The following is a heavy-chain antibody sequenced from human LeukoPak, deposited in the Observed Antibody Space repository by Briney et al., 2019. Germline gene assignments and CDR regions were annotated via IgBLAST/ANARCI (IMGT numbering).Heavy chain of an antibody. CDR3: ARDIVAGRGY. V-gene: IGHV1-69*04. CDR2: IIPILGIA. D-gene: IGHD6-19*01. J-gene: IGHJ4*02. CDR1: GGTFSSYA. Sequence: SVKVSCKASGGTFSSYAISWVRQAPGQGLEWMGRIIPILGIANYAQKLQGRVTMTTDTSTSTAYMELRSLRSDDTAVYYCARDIVAGRGYWGQGTLVTVSS.